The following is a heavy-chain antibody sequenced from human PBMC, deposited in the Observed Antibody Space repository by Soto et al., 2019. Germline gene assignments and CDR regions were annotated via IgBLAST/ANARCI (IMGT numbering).Heavy chain of an antibody. Sequence: DVQLVESGGGLVKPGGSLRLSCVASGPTFSTYGMNWIRQTPGKGLEWVSSITSSGSYIHYADSVQGRFTVSRDNAKNSMYLQRNGLRVEDTAVYFCARDESAGSSTSNWGQGTLVTVSS. V-gene: IGHV3-21*01. J-gene: IGHJ4*02. CDR1: GPTFSTYG. CDR3: ARDESAGSSTSN. CDR2: ITSSGSYI. D-gene: IGHD2-2*01.